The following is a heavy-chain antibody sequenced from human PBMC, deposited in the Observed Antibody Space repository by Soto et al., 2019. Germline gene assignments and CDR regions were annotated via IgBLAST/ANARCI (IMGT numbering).Heavy chain of an antibody. CDR1: GYTFTSYG. CDR3: ARDFRQWLVSSHAFDI. J-gene: IGHJ3*02. D-gene: IGHD6-19*01. CDR2: ISAYNGNT. V-gene: IGHV1-18*04. Sequence: QVQLVQSGAEVKKPGASVKVSCKASGYTFTSYGISWVRQAPGQGLEWMGWISAYNGNTNYAQKLQGRVTMTTDTSTSTAYMKLRSLRSDDTAVYYCARDFRQWLVSSHAFDIWGQGTMVTVSS.